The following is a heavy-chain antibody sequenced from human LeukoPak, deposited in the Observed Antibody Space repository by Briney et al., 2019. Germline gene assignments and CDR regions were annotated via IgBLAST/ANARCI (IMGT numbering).Heavy chain of an antibody. V-gene: IGHV3-7*01. Sequence: GGSLRLSCAASGFTFSSYEVNWVRQAPGKGLEWVANINQDASAKYYVDSVKGRFTISRDNAKKSLYLLMNNLTAEDTAVYYCASRSYESGSYFKRDWGKGTLVTVSS. CDR1: GFTFSSYE. D-gene: IGHD3-10*01. CDR3: ASRSYESGSYFKRD. J-gene: IGHJ4*02. CDR2: INQDASAK.